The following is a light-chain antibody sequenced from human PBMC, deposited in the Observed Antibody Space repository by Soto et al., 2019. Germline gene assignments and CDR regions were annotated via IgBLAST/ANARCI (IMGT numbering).Light chain of an antibody. CDR3: QQDQSRLVA. V-gene: IGKV3-15*01. CDR1: ESVSSN. J-gene: IGKJ4*01. CDR2: GAS. Sequence: TLCWDTGERSALSCRASESVSSNLAWYQQKPGQAPRLLIYGASTRATGIPARFSGSGSGTEFTLTICSVPSDHFARSSCQQDQSRLVAFAEGTKVDIK.